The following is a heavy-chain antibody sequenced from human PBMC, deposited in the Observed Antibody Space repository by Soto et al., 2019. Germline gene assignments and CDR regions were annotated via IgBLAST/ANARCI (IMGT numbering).Heavy chain of an antibody. Sequence: QVQLVQSGAEVKKPESSVRVSCKASGGTFNSYAITWVRQAPGQGLEWMGGTIPMFGTTNYAEKFQGRVKIIADESTNTAYMELSSLRSEDTAVYYCTRCGIRYHSIGYYLGIDGMDVWGQGTTVIVSS. V-gene: IGHV1-69*12. CDR1: GGTFNSYA. CDR2: TIPMFGTT. J-gene: IGHJ6*02. CDR3: TRCGIRYHSIGYYLGIDGMDV. D-gene: IGHD3-22*01.